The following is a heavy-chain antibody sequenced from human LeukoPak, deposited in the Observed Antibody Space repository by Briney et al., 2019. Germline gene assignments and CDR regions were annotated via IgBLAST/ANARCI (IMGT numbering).Heavy chain of an antibody. CDR1: GGSISSYY. V-gene: IGHV4-59*01. Sequence: SETLSLTCTVSGGSISSYYWSWIRQPPGKGLEWIGYIYYSGSTSYSPSLKSRVTILEDTSKNQFSLKLSSVTAADTAVYYCARGGSVVSSFGYWGQGTLVTVSS. J-gene: IGHJ4*02. CDR2: IYYSGST. CDR3: ARGGSVVSSFGY. D-gene: IGHD4-23*01.